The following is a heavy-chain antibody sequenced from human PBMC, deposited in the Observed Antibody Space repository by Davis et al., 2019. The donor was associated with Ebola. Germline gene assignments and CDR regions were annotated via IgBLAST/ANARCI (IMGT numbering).Heavy chain of an antibody. CDR2: IIPIFGTA. J-gene: IGHJ4*02. CDR3: ARVAIVATMAFEY. D-gene: IGHD5-12*01. V-gene: IGHV1-69*13. Sequence: SVKVSCKASGYTFTGYYMHWVRQAPGQGLEWMGGIIPIFGTANYAQKFQGRVTITADESTSTAYMELSSLRSEDTAVYYCARVAIVATMAFEYWGQGTLVTVS. CDR1: GYTFTGYY.